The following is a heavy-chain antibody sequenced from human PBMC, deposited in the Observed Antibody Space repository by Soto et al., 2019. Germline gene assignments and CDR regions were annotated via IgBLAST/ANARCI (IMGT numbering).Heavy chain of an antibody. V-gene: IGHV3-11*01. Sequence: QVRLVEYGGGLVRPGGSLRLSCAASGFTFSDYYMTWIRRAPGMGLEWLSHVTDSGSSAYYTDSVNSRFTISRDNARTSLVLQMNTLKAADPGVYSCAAARGGYGYFASWGQRLLVTVSS. J-gene: IGHJ4*02. CDR1: GFTFSDYY. CDR2: VTDSGSSA. D-gene: IGHD1-26*01. CDR3: AAARGGYGYFAS.